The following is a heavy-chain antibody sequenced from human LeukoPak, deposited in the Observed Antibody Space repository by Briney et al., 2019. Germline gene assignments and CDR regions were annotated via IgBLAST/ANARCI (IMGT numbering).Heavy chain of an antibody. CDR1: GFTFSSYS. CDR2: ISSSSSYI. Sequence: GGSLRLSCAASGFTFSSYSMNWVRQAPGKGLEWVSSISSSSSYIYYADSVKGRFTISRDNAKNSLYLQMNSLRAEDTAVYYCARDFWFGDKTKYYFDYWGQGTLVTVSS. CDR3: ARDFWFGDKTKYYFDY. V-gene: IGHV3-21*01. D-gene: IGHD3-10*01. J-gene: IGHJ4*02.